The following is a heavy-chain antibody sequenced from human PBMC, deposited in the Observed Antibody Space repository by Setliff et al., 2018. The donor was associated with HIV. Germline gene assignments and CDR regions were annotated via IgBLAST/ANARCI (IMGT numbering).Heavy chain of an antibody. CDR2: ISAYNGYT. CDR1: GYTFSNYA. Sequence: ASVKVSCKASGYTFSNYAITWVRQAPGQGLEWMGWISAYNGYTNYGQNFQGRVTMTIDTSTSTVYMDLRSLTSDDTAVYYCGRVPYKSAWFSGGHNPFDVWGQGTMVTVSS. V-gene: IGHV1-18*01. J-gene: IGHJ3*01. D-gene: IGHD6-19*01. CDR3: GRVPYKSAWFSGGHNPFDV.